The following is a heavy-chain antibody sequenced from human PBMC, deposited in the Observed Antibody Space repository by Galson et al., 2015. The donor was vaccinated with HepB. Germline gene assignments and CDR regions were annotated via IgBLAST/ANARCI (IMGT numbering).Heavy chain of an antibody. Sequence: SLRLSCAASGFTFSSYGMHWVRQAPGKGLEWVAVISYDGSNKYYADSVKGRFTISRDNSKNTLYLQMNSLRAEDTAVYYCAKGSSGRQWLAYDAFDIWGQGTMVTVSS. V-gene: IGHV3-30*18. CDR3: AKGSSGRQWLAYDAFDI. D-gene: IGHD6-19*01. CDR1: GFTFSSYG. J-gene: IGHJ3*02. CDR2: ISYDGSNK.